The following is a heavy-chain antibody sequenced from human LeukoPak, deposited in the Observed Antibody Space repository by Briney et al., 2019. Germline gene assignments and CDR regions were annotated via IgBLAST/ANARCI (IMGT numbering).Heavy chain of an antibody. CDR3: AKDLRGSFPPDAFDI. CDR1: GFTFSSYA. V-gene: IGHV3-23*01. J-gene: IGHJ3*02. D-gene: IGHD2-15*01. CDR2: ISGSGGRT. Sequence: PGGSLRLSCAASGFTFSSYAMSWVRQGPGKGLEWVSGISGSGGRTYYVASVKGRFTISRDNSKNTLYLQMNSLRAEDTAVYYCAKDLRGSFPPDAFDIWGQGTMVTVSS.